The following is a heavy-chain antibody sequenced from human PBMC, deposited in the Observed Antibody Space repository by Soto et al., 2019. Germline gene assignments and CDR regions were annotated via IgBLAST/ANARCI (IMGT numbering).Heavy chain of an antibody. D-gene: IGHD2-2*01. J-gene: IGHJ6*03. CDR1: GFTFSSYG. V-gene: IGHV3-33*01. CDR2: IWYDGSNK. CDR3: ARDPLVVVPAADYYYYYMDV. Sequence: GGSLRLSCAASGFTFSSYGMHWVRQAPGKGLEWVAVIWYDGSNKYYADSVKGRFTISRDNSKNTLYLQMNSLRAEDTAVYYCARDPLVVVPAADYYYYYMDVWGKGTTVTVSS.